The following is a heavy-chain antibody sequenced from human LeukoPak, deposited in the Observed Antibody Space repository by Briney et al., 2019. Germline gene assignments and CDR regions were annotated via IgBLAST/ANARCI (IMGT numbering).Heavy chain of an antibody. CDR1: GGSFSSYY. D-gene: IGHD1-1*01. J-gene: IGHJ4*02. CDR2: INHSGDT. CDR3: ARGSAGPRLAY. V-gene: IGHV4-34*01. Sequence: ETLSLTCAVYGGSFSSYYWPWIRQPPGKGLEWIGEINHSGDTSYNPSLTSRVTISIDTSKNQCSLKLNSVTAADAALYYCARGSAGPRLAYWGQGTLVTVSS.